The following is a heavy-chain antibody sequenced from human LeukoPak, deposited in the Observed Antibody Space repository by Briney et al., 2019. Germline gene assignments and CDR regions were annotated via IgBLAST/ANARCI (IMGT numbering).Heavy chain of an antibody. V-gene: IGHV4-30-4*08. J-gene: IGHJ2*01. CDR2: IYYSGST. CDR1: SGSISSGDYY. CDR3: ARGEAAAAADWYFDL. D-gene: IGHD6-13*01. Sequence: PSETLSLTCTVSSGSISSGDYYWSWIRQPPGKGLEWIGYIYYSGSTYYNPSLKSRVTISVDTSKNQFSLKLSSVTAADTAVYYCARGEAAAAADWYFDLWGRGTLVTVSS.